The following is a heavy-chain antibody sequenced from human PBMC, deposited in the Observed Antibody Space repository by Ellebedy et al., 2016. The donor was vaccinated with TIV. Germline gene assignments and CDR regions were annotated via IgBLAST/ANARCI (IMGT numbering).Heavy chain of an antibody. D-gene: IGHD5/OR15-5a*01. CDR2: IFSNDEK. Sequence: SGPTLVKPTETLTLTCTVSGFSLSNARMGVSWIRQPPGKALEWLAHIFSNDEKSYSTSLKSRLTISKDTSKSQVVLTMTNMDPVDTATYYSALFDWEYDAFDIWGQGTMVTVSS. V-gene: IGHV2-26*01. CDR1: GFSLSNARMG. CDR3: ALFDWEYDAFDI. J-gene: IGHJ3*02.